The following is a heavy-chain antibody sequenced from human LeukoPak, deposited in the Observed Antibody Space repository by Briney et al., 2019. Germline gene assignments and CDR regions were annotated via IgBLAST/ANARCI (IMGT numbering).Heavy chain of an antibody. Sequence: GGSLRLSCAASEFTFSSYGMSWVRQAPGRGLEWVSSISSSSSYIYYAGSVKGRFTISRDNAKNSLYLQMNSLRAEDTAVYYCARDLLWFGELLYGFDYWGQGTLVTVSS. J-gene: IGHJ4*02. CDR3: ARDLLWFGELLYGFDY. CDR1: EFTFSSYG. CDR2: ISSSSSYI. V-gene: IGHV3-21*01. D-gene: IGHD3-10*01.